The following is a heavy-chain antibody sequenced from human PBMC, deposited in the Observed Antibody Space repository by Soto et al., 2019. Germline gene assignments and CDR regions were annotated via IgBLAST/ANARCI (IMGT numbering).Heavy chain of an antibody. CDR1: GDSVSSNSAA. CDR2: TYYRSKWYN. CDR3: ARDFPGELPPLDYYGMDV. V-gene: IGHV6-1*01. D-gene: IGHD3-10*01. Sequence: SQTLSLTCAISGDSVSSNSAACNWIRQSPSRGLEWLGRTYYRSKWYNDYAVSVKSRITINPDTSKNQFSLQLNSVTPEDTAVYYCARDFPGELPPLDYYGMDVWGQGTTVTVSS. J-gene: IGHJ6*02.